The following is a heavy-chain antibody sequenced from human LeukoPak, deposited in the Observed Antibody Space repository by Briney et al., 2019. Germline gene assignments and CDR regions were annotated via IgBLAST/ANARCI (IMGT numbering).Heavy chain of an antibody. V-gene: IGHV3-30*18. Sequence: AGMSLRLSCAASGFTFSENNVHWVRQAPGKGLEWVALLSNDGNSYAYADSVKGRFTLSGDKSKTTLYLQMNSLRAEDTAVYYCAKDLHYYDTSGPFDYWGRGTLVTVSS. CDR3: AKDLHYYDTSGPFDY. CDR2: LSNDGNSY. D-gene: IGHD3-22*01. CDR1: GFTFSENN. J-gene: IGHJ4*02.